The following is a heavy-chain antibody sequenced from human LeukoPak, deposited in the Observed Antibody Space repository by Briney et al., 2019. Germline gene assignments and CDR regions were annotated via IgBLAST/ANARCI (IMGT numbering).Heavy chain of an antibody. D-gene: IGHD5-24*01. V-gene: IGHV3-48*04. CDR1: GFTFSNYG. CDR2: INFGSSTI. Sequence: GGSLRLSCAASGFTFSNYGINWVRQAPGKGLEWVSYINFGSSTIYYADSVKGRFTISRDNAKNSLYLQMNSLRAEDTAVYYCATLGGAYVYNYGFDYWGQGTLVTVSS. CDR3: ATLGGAYVYNYGFDY. J-gene: IGHJ4*02.